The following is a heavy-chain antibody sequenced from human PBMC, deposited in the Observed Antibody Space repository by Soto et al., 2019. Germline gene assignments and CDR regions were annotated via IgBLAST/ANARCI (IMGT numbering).Heavy chain of an antibody. J-gene: IGHJ4*02. V-gene: IGHV3-23*01. CDR1: GFTFSSYA. Sequence: GGSLRLSCAASGFTFSSYAMNWVRQAPGKGPEWVSHISVTGDTYYADSVKGRFTISRDNSKNTLFLQMNSLRAEDTAVYYCATPLSTANSFDYWGQGTPVTVSS. CDR2: ISVTGDT. CDR3: ATPLSTANSFDY.